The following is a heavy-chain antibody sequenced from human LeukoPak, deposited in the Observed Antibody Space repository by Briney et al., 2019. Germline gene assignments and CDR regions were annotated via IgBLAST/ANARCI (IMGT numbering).Heavy chain of an antibody. D-gene: IGHD5/OR15-5a*01. J-gene: IGHJ2*01. CDR1: GFTFRSYA. V-gene: IGHV3-23*01. CDR2: ITGSGGST. Sequence: GWSLRLSCVASGFTFRSYAMNWVRQAPGKGLEWVSGITGSGGSTDYADSVNGRFTSSRDNSKNTLYLQMDSLRAEDTAVYYCAKAVSGFWYFDLWGRGSLVTVSS. CDR3: AKAVSGFWYFDL.